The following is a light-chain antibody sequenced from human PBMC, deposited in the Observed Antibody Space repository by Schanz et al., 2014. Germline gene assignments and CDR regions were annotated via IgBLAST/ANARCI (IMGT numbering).Light chain of an antibody. J-gene: IGLJ3*02. CDR3: ETWDSNTRV. Sequence: QLVLTQSSSASASLGSSVKLTCTLSSGHGNYIVAWHQRQPGKTPRYLMRLEGSGVYNRGSGVPDRFSGSSSGADRYVTISNLQFEDEADYYCETWDSNTRVFGGGTKLTV. CDR1: SGHGNYI. V-gene: IGLV4-60*02. CDR2: LEGSGVY.